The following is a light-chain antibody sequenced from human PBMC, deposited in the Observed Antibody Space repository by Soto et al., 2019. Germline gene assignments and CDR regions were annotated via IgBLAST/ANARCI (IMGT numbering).Light chain of an antibody. V-gene: IGLV1-40*01. Sequence: QSVLTQPPSVSGAPGQRVTISCTGSSSNIGAGYDVHWYQQLPGTAPILLIYGNSNRPSGVPDRFAGSKSDPSASLAITGLQDEDEADYYCQSYDSSLRGWVFGGGTKLTVL. CDR2: GNS. J-gene: IGLJ3*02. CDR3: QSYDSSLRGWV. CDR1: SSNIGAGYD.